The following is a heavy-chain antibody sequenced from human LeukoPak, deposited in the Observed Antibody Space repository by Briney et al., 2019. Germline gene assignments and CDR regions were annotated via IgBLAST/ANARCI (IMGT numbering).Heavy chain of an antibody. Sequence: GGTLRLSCAASGFTFSSYGMSWVRQAPGKGLEWVSAISGSGGSTYYADSVKGRFTISRDNSKNTLYLQMGSLRAEDMAVHYCARVVDRGLDYWGQGTLVTVSS. CDR1: GFTFSSYG. D-gene: IGHD3-16*02. CDR3: ARVVDRGLDY. J-gene: IGHJ4*02. CDR2: ISGSGGST. V-gene: IGHV3-23*01.